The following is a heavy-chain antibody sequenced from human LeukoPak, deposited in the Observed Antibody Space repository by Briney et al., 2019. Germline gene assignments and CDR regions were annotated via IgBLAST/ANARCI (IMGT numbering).Heavy chain of an antibody. Sequence: GGSLRLSCAASGVTFSTYGMHWVRQAPGKGLEWVAFIHYDGGNEYNGDSVKGRFTISRGNSKNTLYLQMNSLRPEDTAVYYCARGLPSSTRTYNWFDPWGPGTLVTVSS. J-gene: IGHJ5*02. CDR3: ARGLPSSTRTYNWFDP. CDR2: IHYDGGNE. CDR1: GVTFSTYG. D-gene: IGHD2-2*01. V-gene: IGHV3-30*02.